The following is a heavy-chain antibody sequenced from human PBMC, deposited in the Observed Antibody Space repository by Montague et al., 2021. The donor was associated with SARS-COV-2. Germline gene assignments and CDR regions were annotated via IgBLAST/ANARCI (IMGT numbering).Heavy chain of an antibody. J-gene: IGHJ4*02. Sequence: SLRLSCAVSGFTVSGYYMDWVRQAPGKGLEWVGRTRNKINGYDTAYAASVKGRVIISRDESQNSLYLQINSLRTEDTGVYDCVRDRAAALDYWGQGTLVTVSS. CDR2: TRNKINGYDT. V-gene: IGHV3-72*01. CDR1: GFTVSGYY. CDR3: VRDRAAALDY. D-gene: IGHD6-25*01.